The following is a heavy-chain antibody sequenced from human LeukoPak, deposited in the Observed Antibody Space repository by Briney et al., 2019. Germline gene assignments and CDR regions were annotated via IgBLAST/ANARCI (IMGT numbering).Heavy chain of an antibody. J-gene: IGHJ5*02. V-gene: IGHV5-51*01. CDR2: IYPGDSDT. CDR3: ARRLGYCSSTSCYEGGPFDP. D-gene: IGHD2-2*01. Sequence: GESLKISCKGSGYRFTSYWIGWVRQMPGKGLEWMGIIYPGDSDTRYSPSFQGQVTISADKSISTAYLQWSSLKASDTAMYYCARRLGYCSSTSCYEGGPFDPWGQGTLVTVSS. CDR1: GYRFTSYW.